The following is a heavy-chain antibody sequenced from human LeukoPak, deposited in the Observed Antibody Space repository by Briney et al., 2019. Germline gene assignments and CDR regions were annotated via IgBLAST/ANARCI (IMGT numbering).Heavy chain of an antibody. J-gene: IGHJ4*02. CDR2: INPSGGST. CDR3: ASLVITAAFDY. V-gene: IGHV1-46*01. Sequence: ASVKVSCKASVYTFTRYYMHWVRPAPGQGLEWMGIINPSGGSTSYAQKFQGRVTMTRDTSTSTVYMELSSLRSEDTAEYYCASLVITAAFDYWGQGTLVTVSS. CDR1: VYTFTRYY. D-gene: IGHD3-22*01.